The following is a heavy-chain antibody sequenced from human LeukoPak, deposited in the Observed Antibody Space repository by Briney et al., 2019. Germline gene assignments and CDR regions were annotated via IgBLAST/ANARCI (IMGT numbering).Heavy chain of an antibody. D-gene: IGHD3-10*01. CDR1: GFTFSSYA. Sequence: GGSLRLSCAASGFTFSSYAMHWVRQAPGKGLEWVAVISYDGSNKHYADSVKGRFTISRDNSKNTLYLQMNSLRAEDTAVYYCAKAGAYGSGSYDYWGQGTLVTVSS. V-gene: IGHV3-30-3*01. J-gene: IGHJ4*02. CDR3: AKAGAYGSGSYDY. CDR2: ISYDGSNK.